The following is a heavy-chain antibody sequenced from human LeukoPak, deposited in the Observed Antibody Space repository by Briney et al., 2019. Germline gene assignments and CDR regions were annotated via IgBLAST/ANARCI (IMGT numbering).Heavy chain of an antibody. V-gene: IGHV3-20*04. J-gene: IGHJ6*03. Sequence: GGSLRLSCAASGFTFDDSGMSWVRQAPGKGLEWVSGINWTGGSTGYADSVKGRFTISRDDAENTLYLQMHSLRAEDTAVYYCTRERYDILTGYSDYMDVWGKGTTVTISS. CDR1: GFTFDDSG. CDR2: INWTGGST. D-gene: IGHD3-9*01. CDR3: TRERYDILTGYSDYMDV.